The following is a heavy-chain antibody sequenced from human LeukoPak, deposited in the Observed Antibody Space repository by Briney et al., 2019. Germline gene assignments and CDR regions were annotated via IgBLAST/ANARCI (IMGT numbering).Heavy chain of an antibody. Sequence: SETLSLTCTVSGGSISSYYWSWIRRPPGKGLEWIGYIYYSGSTNYNPSLKSRVTISVDTSKNQFSLKLSSVTAADTAVYYCARLRVRGYGYGPWEGPTWLDYWGQGALVTVSS. V-gene: IGHV4-59*12. J-gene: IGHJ4*02. D-gene: IGHD5-18*01. CDR3: ARLRVRGYGYGPWEGPTWLDY. CDR1: GGSISSYY. CDR2: IYYSGST.